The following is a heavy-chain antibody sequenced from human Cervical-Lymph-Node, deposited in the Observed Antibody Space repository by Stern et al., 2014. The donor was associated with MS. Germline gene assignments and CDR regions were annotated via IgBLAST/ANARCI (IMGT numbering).Heavy chain of an antibody. Sequence: VQLVQSGGGLVQPGGSLRLSCAASGFTFSSYAMSWVRQAPGKGLEWVSAISGSGGSTYYADPVKGRFTISRDNSKNTLYLQMNSLRAEDTAVYYCAKGEDYYDSSGYYLPIDYWGQGTLVTVSS. CDR3: AKGEDYYDSSGYYLPIDY. J-gene: IGHJ4*02. V-gene: IGHV3-23*04. CDR1: GFTFSSYA. D-gene: IGHD3-22*01. CDR2: ISGSGGST.